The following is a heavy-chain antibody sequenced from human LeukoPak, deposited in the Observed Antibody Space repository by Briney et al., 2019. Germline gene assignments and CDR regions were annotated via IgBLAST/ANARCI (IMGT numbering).Heavy chain of an antibody. D-gene: IGHD1-26*01. V-gene: IGHV3-30*04. Sequence: PGGSLRLSCAASGFTFSSYAMHWVRQAPGKGLEWVAVISYDGSNKNYADSVKGRFTISGDNSKNTLYLQMNCLRAEDTSVYYCARSPGILGTNYFDYWGQGTLVTVSS. CDR2: ISYDGSNK. CDR3: ARSPGILGTNYFDY. J-gene: IGHJ4*02. CDR1: GFTFSSYA.